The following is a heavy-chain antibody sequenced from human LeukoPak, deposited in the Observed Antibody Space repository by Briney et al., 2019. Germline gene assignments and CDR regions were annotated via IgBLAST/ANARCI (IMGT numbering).Heavy chain of an antibody. D-gene: IGHD3-16*01. J-gene: IGHJ5*02. CDR2: ISAYNGNT. CDR3: ARDASLGSWFDP. V-gene: IGHV1-18*01. Sequence: ASVKVSCKASGYTFTSYGISWVRQAPGQGLEWMGWISAYNGNTNYAQKLQGRVTMTTDTSTSTAYMELRSLRSDDTVVYYCARDASLGSWFDPWGQGTLVTVSS. CDR1: GYTFTSYG.